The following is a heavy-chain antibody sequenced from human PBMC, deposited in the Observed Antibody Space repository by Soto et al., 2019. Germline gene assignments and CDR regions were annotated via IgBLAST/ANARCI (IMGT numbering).Heavy chain of an antibody. CDR3: ARCGIRYHSIGYYLGIYGMDV. V-gene: IGHV3-30*03. Sequence: QVQLVESGGGVVQPGRSLRLSCAASGFTFSSYGMHWVRQAPGKGLEWVAVISYDGSNKYYADSVKGRFTISRDNSKNTLYLQMNSLRAEDTAVYYCARCGIRYHSIGYYLGIYGMDVWGQGTTVAVSS. CDR1: GFTFSSYG. J-gene: IGHJ6*02. CDR2: ISYDGSNK. D-gene: IGHD3-22*01.